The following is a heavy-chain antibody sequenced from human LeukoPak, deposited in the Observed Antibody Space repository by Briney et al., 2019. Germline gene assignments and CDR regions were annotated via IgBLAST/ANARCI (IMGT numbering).Heavy chain of an antibody. J-gene: IGHJ4*02. CDR1: GGSFSGYY. V-gene: IGHV4-34*01. CDR3: ARLPDGNIAAAGPFDY. CDR2: INDSGST. D-gene: IGHD6-13*01. Sequence: SETLSLTCAVYGGSFSGYYWSWIRQPPGKGLEWIGEINDSGSTNYNPSLKSRVTMSVDTSKNQFSLKLSSVTAADTAVYYCARLPDGNIAAAGPFDYWGQGTLVTVSS.